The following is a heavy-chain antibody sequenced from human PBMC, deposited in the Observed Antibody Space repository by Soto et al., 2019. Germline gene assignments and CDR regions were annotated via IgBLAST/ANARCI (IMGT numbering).Heavy chain of an antibody. CDR2: IYYSGST. CDR3: ARVVAAAGKTFDY. CDR1: GGSISSYY. J-gene: IGHJ4*02. Sequence: SETLSLTCTVSGGSISSYYWSWIRQPPGKGLEWIGYIYYSGSTNYNPSLKSRVTISVDTSKNQFSLKLSSVTAADTAVCYCARVVAAAGKTFDYWGQGTLVTVSS. D-gene: IGHD6-13*01. V-gene: IGHV4-59*01.